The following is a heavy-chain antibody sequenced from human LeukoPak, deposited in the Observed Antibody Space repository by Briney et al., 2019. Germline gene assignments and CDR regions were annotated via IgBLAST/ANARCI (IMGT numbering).Heavy chain of an antibody. CDR3: AKAPSGYCSSTSCPTYYYYYMDV. D-gene: IGHD2-2*01. Sequence: GGSLRLSCAASGFTFSDYYMSWIRQAPGEGLKWVSYISSSGSTIYYADSVKGRFTISRDNSKNTLYLQMNSLRAEDTAVYYCAKAPSGYCSSTSCPTYYYYYMDVWGKGTTVTVSS. CDR1: GFTFSDYY. V-gene: IGHV3-11*01. CDR2: ISSSGSTI. J-gene: IGHJ6*03.